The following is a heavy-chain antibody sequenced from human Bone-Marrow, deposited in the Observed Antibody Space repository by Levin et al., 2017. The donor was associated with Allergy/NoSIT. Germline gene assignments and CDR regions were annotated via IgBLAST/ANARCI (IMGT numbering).Heavy chain of an antibody. J-gene: IGHJ4*02. CDR3: ARFKWGNWNYVLDY. Sequence: PGGSLRLSCTVSGGSISSYYWSWIRQPPGKGLEWIGYIYYSGSTNYNPSLKSRVTISVDTSKNQFSLKLSSVTAADTAVYYCARFKWGNWNYVLDYWGQGTLVTVSS. V-gene: IGHV4-59*08. D-gene: IGHD1-7*01. CDR1: GGSISSYY. CDR2: IYYSGST.